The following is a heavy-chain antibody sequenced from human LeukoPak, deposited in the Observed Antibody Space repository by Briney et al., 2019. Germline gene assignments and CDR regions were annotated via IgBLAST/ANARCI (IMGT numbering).Heavy chain of an antibody. CDR2: ITTSGDST. D-gene: IGHD4-17*01. CDR3: AKPKTFYGDYDY. V-gene: IGHV3-23*01. J-gene: IGHJ4*02. CDR1: GFTFNAYA. Sequence: GGSLRLSCEASGFTFNAYAMTWVRQAPGEGLEWVSTITTSGDSTYYADSVKGRFSIFRDNSKNTLYLKMNSLRAEDTAVYYCAKPKTFYGDYDYWGQGTLVTVSS.